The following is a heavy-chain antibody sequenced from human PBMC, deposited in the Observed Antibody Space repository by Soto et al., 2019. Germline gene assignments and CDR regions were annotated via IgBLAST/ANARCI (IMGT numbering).Heavy chain of an antibody. J-gene: IGHJ5*02. V-gene: IGHV3-30*03. D-gene: IGHD5-18*01. CDR3: STDLGITLSTYSFFDP. CDR2: ISHDGNDK. Sequence: GGSLRLSCGASGITFSAFGLHWVRQAPGKGLEWVAVISHDGNDKYYTDSVKGRFTISRDNSNNTLYLQMNSLRGAETAIYFFSTDLGITLSTYSFFDPWGQGALVTVSS. CDR1: GITFSAFG.